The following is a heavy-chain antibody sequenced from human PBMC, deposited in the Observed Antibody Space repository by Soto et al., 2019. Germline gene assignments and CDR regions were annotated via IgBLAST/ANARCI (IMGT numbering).Heavy chain of an antibody. CDR1: GYTLTKNH. CDR2: IIPIFGTA. J-gene: IGHJ4*02. D-gene: IGHD2-15*01. CDR3: ARVGGYCSGGSCYPGDY. Sequence: QVQLVQSGAEVKKPGASVKVSCKASGYTLTKNHMHWVRQAPGQGLEWMGGIIPIFGTANYAQKFQGRVTITADESTSTAYMELSSPRSEDTAVYYCARVGGYCSGGSCYPGDYWGQGTLVTVSS. V-gene: IGHV1-69*01.